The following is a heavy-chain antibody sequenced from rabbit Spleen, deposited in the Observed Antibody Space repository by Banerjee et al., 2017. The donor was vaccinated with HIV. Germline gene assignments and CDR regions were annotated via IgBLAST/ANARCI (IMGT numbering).Heavy chain of an antibody. Sequence: QEQLEESGGDLVKPEGSLTLTCTASGFSFSSKYYMCWVRQAPGTGLEWIACIDGGGSGTTYYATWAKGRFTISKTSSTTVTLQMTSLTDADTATYFCARDLTDAIGWNFGWWGPGTLVTVS. V-gene: IGHV1S45*01. CDR2: IDGGGSGTT. D-gene: IGHD4-1*01. J-gene: IGHJ4*01. CDR3: ARDLTDAIGWNFGW. CDR1: GFSFSSKYY.